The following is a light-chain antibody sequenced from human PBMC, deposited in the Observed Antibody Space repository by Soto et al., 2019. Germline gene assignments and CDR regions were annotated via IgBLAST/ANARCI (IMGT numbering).Light chain of an antibody. Sequence: EVMLTQSPGTLSLSPGERATLSSRASQRVSSIYLAWYQQKSGQAPRLLIYGASNRATGIPDRFSGSGSGTDFTLTIRRLEPEDFAVYYCQQYDTSPRTFGQGTKVEF. CDR1: QRVSSIY. J-gene: IGKJ1*01. V-gene: IGKV3-20*01. CDR3: QQYDTSPRT. CDR2: GAS.